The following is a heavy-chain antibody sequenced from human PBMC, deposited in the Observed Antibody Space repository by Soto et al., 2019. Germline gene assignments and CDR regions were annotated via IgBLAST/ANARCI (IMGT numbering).Heavy chain of an antibody. CDR2: INLDGSEQ. CDR1: VFTFTRYY. CDR3: SRENWFQDY. D-gene: IGHD3-9*01. J-gene: IGHJ4*02. V-gene: IGHV3-7*03. Sequence: GGSLRLSCVSSVFTFTRYYMTWVRQAPGKGLEWVASINLDGSEQFYVDSVKGRFIISRDNARSSLYLQMNSLRAEDTALYFCSRENWFQDYWGPGTLVTVSS.